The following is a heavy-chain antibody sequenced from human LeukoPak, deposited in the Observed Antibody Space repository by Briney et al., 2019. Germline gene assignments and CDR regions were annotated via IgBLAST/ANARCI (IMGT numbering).Heavy chain of an antibody. CDR2: INTNTGNP. J-gene: IGHJ4*02. D-gene: IGHD3-10*01. CDR3: ARGNYYVDY. Sequence: ASVKVSCKASGYTFTNYAMNWVRQTPGQGLEWMGWINTNTGNPTYAQGFTGRFVFSLDASVSTAYLQISSLKTEDTAVYYCARGNYYVDYWGQGTLVTVSS. V-gene: IGHV7-4-1*02. CDR1: GYTFTNYA.